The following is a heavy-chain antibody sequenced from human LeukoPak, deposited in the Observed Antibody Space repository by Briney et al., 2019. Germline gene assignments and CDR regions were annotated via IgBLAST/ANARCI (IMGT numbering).Heavy chain of an antibody. D-gene: IGHD5-18*01. CDR1: GFTFSSYA. J-gene: IGHJ4*02. Sequence: PGGSPRLSCAASGFTFSSYAMSWVRQAPGKGLEWVSVIYSGGRTHYADSVKGRFTISRDNSNNTLYLQMNSLRAEDTAVYYCARIRDTALVIDYWGQGTLVTVSS. V-gene: IGHV3-53*01. CDR2: IYSGGRT. CDR3: ARIRDTALVIDY.